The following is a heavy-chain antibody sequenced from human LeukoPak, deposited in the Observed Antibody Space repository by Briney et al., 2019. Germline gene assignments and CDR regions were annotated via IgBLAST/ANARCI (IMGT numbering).Heavy chain of an antibody. Sequence: PSETLSLTCTVSGYSISSGYYWGWIRQPPGKGLEWIGSIYHSGSTYYNPSLKSRVTISVDTSKNQFSLKLSSVTAADTAVYYCARGGWTGEWEFWGQGTLVSVSS. CDR2: IYHSGST. CDR1: GYSISSGYY. D-gene: IGHD3/OR15-3a*01. CDR3: ARGGWTGEWEF. V-gene: IGHV4-38-2*02. J-gene: IGHJ4*02.